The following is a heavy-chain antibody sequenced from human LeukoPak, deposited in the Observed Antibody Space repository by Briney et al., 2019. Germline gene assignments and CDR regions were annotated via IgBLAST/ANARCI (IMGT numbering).Heavy chain of an antibody. V-gene: IGHV4-30-2*01. CDR1: GGSISSGGYS. Sequence: SETLSLTCAVSGGSISSGGYSWSWIRQPPGKGLEWIGYIYHSGSTYYNPSLKSRVTISVDRSKNQFSLKLSSVTAADTAVYYCARVGDNTMIKKGGYFDYWGQGTLVTVSS. D-gene: IGHD3-22*01. J-gene: IGHJ4*02. CDR2: IYHSGST. CDR3: ARVGDNTMIKKGGYFDY.